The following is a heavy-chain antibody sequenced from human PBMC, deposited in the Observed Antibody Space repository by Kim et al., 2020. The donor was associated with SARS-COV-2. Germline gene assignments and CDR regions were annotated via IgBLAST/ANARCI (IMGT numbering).Heavy chain of an antibody. CDR1: GGSISSSSYY. CDR2: IYYSGST. D-gene: IGHD3-10*01. J-gene: IGHJ4*02. Sequence: SETLSLTCTVSGGSISSSSYYWGWIRPPPGKGLEWIGSIYYSGSTYYNPSPKSRVTISVDTSKNQCSLKLSSVTAADTAVYYCASLLSGITMVRGVFYFDYWGQGTLVTVSS. V-gene: IGHV4-39*01. CDR3: ASLLSGITMVRGVFYFDY.